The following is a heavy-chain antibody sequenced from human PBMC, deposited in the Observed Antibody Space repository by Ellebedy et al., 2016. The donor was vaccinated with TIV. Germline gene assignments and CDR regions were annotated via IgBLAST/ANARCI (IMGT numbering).Heavy chain of an antibody. CDR3: AADWVVGPSASWYFDL. CDR2: IVVGSGNT. D-gene: IGHD2-15*01. V-gene: IGHV1-58*01. J-gene: IGHJ2*01. CDR1: GFTFTKSA. Sequence: AASVKVSCKASGFTFTKSAVQWVRQARGQRLEWIGWIVVGSGNTPYAQKFQERVTITRDMSTSTAYMELSSLRSEDTAGYYCAADWVVGPSASWYFDLWGRGTLVTVSS.